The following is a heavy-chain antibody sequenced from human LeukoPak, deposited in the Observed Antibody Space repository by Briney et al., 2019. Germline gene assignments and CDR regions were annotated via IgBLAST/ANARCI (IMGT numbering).Heavy chain of an antibody. D-gene: IGHD3-3*01. CDR3: AKDDARRQRPYYDFWSGYYNLFDY. V-gene: IGHV3-23*01. CDR1: GFTFSSYA. J-gene: IGHJ4*02. Sequence: TGGSLRLSCAASGFTFSSYAMSWVRQAPGKGLEWVSAISGSGGSTYYADSVKGRFTISRDNSKNTLYLQMNSLRAEDTAVYYCAKDDARRQRPYYDFWSGYYNLFDYWGQGTLVTVSS. CDR2: ISGSGGST.